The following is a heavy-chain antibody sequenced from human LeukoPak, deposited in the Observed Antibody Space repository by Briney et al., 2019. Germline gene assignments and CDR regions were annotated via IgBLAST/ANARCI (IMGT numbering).Heavy chain of an antibody. J-gene: IGHJ6*03. CDR3: ASRGGDYYYYMDV. CDR1: GFTFSSHA. Sequence: GGSLRLSCAASGFTFSSHAMSWVRQAPGKGLEWVSAISGSGGSTYYADSVEGRFTISRDNSKNTLYLQMNSLRAEDTAVYYCASRGGDYYYYMDVWGKGTTVTVSS. D-gene: IGHD3-3*01. CDR2: ISGSGGST. V-gene: IGHV3-23*01.